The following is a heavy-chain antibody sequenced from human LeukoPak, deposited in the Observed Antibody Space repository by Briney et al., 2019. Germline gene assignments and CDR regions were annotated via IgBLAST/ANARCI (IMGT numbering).Heavy chain of an antibody. Sequence: GGSLRLSCAASGFTFSSYDMHWVRQATGKGLEWGSAIGTAGDTYYPGSVKGRFTISRENAKNSLYLQMNSLRAGDTAVYYCARGSRYYYYGMDVWGQGTTVTVSS. CDR2: IGTAGDT. J-gene: IGHJ6*02. CDR3: ARGSRYYYYGMDV. CDR1: GFTFSSYD. V-gene: IGHV3-13*01.